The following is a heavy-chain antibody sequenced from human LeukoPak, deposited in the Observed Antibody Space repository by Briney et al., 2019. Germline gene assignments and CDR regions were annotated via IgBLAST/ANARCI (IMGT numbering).Heavy chain of an antibody. CDR1: GFTFSNYA. CDR2: ISGSGDST. J-gene: IGHJ5*02. V-gene: IGHV3-23*01. Sequence: GGSLRLSCAASGFTFSNYAMSWVRQAPGKGLEWVSAISGSGDSTYYADSVKGRFTISRDNSKNTLFLQMNSLRAEDTAVYNCAKMRPRYCSGGSCDVDWFDPWGQGTLVTVSS. CDR3: AKMRPRYCSGGSCDVDWFDP. D-gene: IGHD2-15*01.